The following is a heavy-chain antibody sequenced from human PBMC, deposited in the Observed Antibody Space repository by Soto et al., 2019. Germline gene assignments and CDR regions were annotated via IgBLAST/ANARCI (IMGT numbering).Heavy chain of an antibody. CDR3: ATSYDTGFVP. Sequence: QLQLVQSASEVKKPGASVRVSCKAYGYPFIKYGISWIRQAPEQGLEWIGWIKVDSGYTNYAQKFQGRVTLTASTSSGTAFMEPRRLRLANPAVYFCATSYDTGFVPWGQGTLVSVSS. J-gene: IGHJ5*02. CDR1: GYPFIKYG. CDR2: IKVDSGYT. D-gene: IGHD3-9*01. V-gene: IGHV1-18*04.